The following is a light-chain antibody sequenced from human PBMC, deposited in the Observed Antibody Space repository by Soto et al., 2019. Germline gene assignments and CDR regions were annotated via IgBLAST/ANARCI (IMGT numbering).Light chain of an antibody. V-gene: IGKV1-5*01. J-gene: IGKJ2*01. CDR3: QQYSYNSN. CDR2: DVS. Sequence: DIQMTQSPSTLSASVGDRVTITCRAGQNIAKGLAWYQQKPGKAPNLLIYDVSSLQSGVPSRFSGSGSGTEFTLTICTLQPDDFATYYCQQYSYNSNVGQGTKLETK. CDR1: QNIAKG.